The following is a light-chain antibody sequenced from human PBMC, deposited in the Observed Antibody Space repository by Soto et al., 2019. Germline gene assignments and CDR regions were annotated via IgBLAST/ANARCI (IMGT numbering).Light chain of an antibody. CDR2: KAS. V-gene: IGKV1-5*03. CDR1: QSISSW. CDR3: QQYNSYLRA. Sequence: DIQMTQSPSTLSASVGDRVTITCRASQSISSWLAWYQQKPGKAPKLLIYKASSLESGVPSRFSGSGSGTEFTLTISILQPDDFATYYCQQYNSYLRAFGQGTKV. J-gene: IGKJ1*01.